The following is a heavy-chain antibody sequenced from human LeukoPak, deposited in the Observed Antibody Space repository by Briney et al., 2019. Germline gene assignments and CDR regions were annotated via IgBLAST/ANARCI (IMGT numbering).Heavy chain of an antibody. J-gene: IGHJ4*02. Sequence: ASVKVSCKASGYTFTGYYMHWVRQAPGQGLEWMGWINPNSGGTNYVQKFQGRVTMTRDTSISTAYMELSSLRSEDTAVYYCARDLWYYYDSSGYSVEYWGQGTLVTVSS. V-gene: IGHV1-2*02. CDR2: INPNSGGT. CDR3: ARDLWYYYDSSGYSVEY. D-gene: IGHD3-22*01. CDR1: GYTFTGYY.